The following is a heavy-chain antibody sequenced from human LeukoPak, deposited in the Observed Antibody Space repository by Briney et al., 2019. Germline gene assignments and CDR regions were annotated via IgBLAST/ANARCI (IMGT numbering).Heavy chain of an antibody. Sequence: PGGSLGLSCAASGFTFSSYAMHWVRQAPGKGLEWVAVISYDGSNKYYADSVKGRFTISRDNSKNTLYLQMNSLRAEDTAVYYCARERLRYFDWLLSLDYWGQGTLVTVSS. CDR2: ISYDGSNK. CDR1: GFTFSSYA. V-gene: IGHV3-30-3*01. CDR3: ARERLRYFDWLLSLDY. J-gene: IGHJ4*02. D-gene: IGHD3-9*01.